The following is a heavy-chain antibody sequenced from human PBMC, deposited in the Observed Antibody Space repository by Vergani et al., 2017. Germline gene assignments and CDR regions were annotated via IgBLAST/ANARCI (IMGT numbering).Heavy chain of an antibody. CDR3: ASIARAPTRRNPPPDY. J-gene: IGHJ4*02. V-gene: IGHV4-34*01. Sequence: QVQLQEWGAGLLKTSETLSLTCGVSGGSFSDYYWSWIRQAPGMGLEWIGDVNHGGSTNYNPSLKSRVPISVDTSKNQFSLQLTSVTAADSALYFCASIARAPTRRNPPPDYWGQGILVTVSS. CDR1: GGSFSDYY. D-gene: IGHD3-16*02. CDR2: VNHGGST.